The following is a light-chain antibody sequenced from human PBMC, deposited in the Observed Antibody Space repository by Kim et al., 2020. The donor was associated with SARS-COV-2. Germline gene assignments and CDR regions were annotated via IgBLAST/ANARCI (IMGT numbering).Light chain of an antibody. Sequence: LGQTVRITCHGDSLRSYYASWYQQKPGQAPVLVIYGKNNRPSGIPDRFSGSSSGNTASLTITGAQAEDEADYYCNSRDSSGNHHVFGTGTKVTVL. CDR3: NSRDSSGNHHV. J-gene: IGLJ1*01. CDR2: GKN. CDR1: SLRSYY. V-gene: IGLV3-19*01.